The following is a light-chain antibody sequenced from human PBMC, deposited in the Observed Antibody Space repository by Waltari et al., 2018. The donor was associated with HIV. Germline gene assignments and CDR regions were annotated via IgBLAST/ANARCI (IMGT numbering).Light chain of an antibody. CDR1: PTVHSN. Sequence: ILMTQSPATLSVSPGGGGTLACRASPTVHSNLAWFQQKPGQAPRLRIYAASTRATDIPDRLSASGSGTEVTLTVSILQSEDFAGYFCQQYHKWPETFGQGTKLEIK. V-gene: IGKV3-15*01. CDR3: QQYHKWPET. J-gene: IGKJ2*01. CDR2: AAS.